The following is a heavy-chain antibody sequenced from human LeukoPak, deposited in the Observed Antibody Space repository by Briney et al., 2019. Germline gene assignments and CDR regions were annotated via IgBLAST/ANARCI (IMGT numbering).Heavy chain of an antibody. CDR3: ASSRYYYGSGRFSV. Sequence: GGSLRLSCAASGFTFSDYYMSWIRQAPGKGLEWVSYISSSSSYTNYADSVKGRFTISRDNAKNSLYLQMNSLRAEDTAVYYRASSRYYYGSGRFSVWGQGTTVTVSS. D-gene: IGHD3-10*01. V-gene: IGHV3-11*03. CDR1: GFTFSDYY. CDR2: ISSSSSYT. J-gene: IGHJ6*02.